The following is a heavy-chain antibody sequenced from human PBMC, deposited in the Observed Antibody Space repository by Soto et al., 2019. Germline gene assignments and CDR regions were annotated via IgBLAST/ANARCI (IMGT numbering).Heavy chain of an antibody. D-gene: IGHD1-26*01. CDR3: ARSMSGSYYHY. V-gene: IGHV4-30-4*01. J-gene: IGHJ4*02. CDR2: IYYSGST. CDR1: GGSLSSGYYY. Sequence: QVQLQESGPGLVKPSQTLSLTCTVSGGSLSSGYYYWSWIRQPPGKGLEWIGYIYYSGSTYYNPSLKSRVTISVDTSQNQLSLKLSSVTAADTAVYSCARSMSGSYYHYWGQGPMVTVSS.